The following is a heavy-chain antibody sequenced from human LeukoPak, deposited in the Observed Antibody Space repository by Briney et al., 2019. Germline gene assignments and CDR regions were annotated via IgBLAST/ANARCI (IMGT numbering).Heavy chain of an antibody. CDR1: GGSISSYY. Sequence: PSETLSLTCTVSGGSISSYYWSWIRQPPGKGLEWIGYIYYSGSSNYNPSLKSRVTISVDTSKNQFSLKLSSVTAADTAVYYCARIVVVPAAPPGRWFDPWGQGTLVTVSS. D-gene: IGHD2-2*01. CDR2: IYYSGSS. J-gene: IGHJ5*02. CDR3: ARIVVVPAAPPGRWFDP. V-gene: IGHV4-59*08.